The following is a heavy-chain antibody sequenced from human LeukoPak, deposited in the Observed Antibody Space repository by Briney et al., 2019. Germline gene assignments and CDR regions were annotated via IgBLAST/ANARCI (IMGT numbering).Heavy chain of an antibody. D-gene: IGHD1-26*01. Sequence: GGSLRLSCAASGFTFSSYSMNWVRQAPGKGLEWVSSISSSSSYIYYADSVKGRFTISRDNAKNSLYLQMNSLRAEDTAVYYCARDGWELLWDYYYMDVWGKGTTVTVSS. J-gene: IGHJ6*03. CDR2: ISSSSSYI. CDR3: ARDGWELLWDYYYMDV. CDR1: GFTFSSYS. V-gene: IGHV3-21*01.